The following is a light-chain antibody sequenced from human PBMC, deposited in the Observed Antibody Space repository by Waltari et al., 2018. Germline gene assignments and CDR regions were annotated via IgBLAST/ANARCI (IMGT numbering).Light chain of an antibody. J-gene: IGKJ4*01. Sequence: DIKMTQSPSSLSDSVGDRVTITCQASRDIREYLNWYQQKPGKAPILVIYDASKLERGVPSRFSGSGSGTEFTFAISSLQPEDCATYYCQQYDNHRLSFAGGTKVEI. CDR2: DAS. CDR3: QQYDNHRLS. V-gene: IGKV1-33*01. CDR1: RDIREY.